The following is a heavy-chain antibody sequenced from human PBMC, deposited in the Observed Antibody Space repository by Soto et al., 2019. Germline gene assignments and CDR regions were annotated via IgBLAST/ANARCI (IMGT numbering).Heavy chain of an antibody. V-gene: IGHV3-23*01. CDR2: VSGGSGTT. CDR1: GFSFSTYC. Sequence: EVQLLESGGGLVQPGGSLRLSCAVSGFSFSTYCVTWVRQAPGKGLEWVSGVSGGSGTTHYADSVKGRFTIAGDTSKNKVYLKRNSLRVEATSDYYCAEWYGYGDHWGQGTLVTVSS. J-gene: IGHJ4*02. CDR3: AEWYGYGDH. D-gene: IGHD5-12*01.